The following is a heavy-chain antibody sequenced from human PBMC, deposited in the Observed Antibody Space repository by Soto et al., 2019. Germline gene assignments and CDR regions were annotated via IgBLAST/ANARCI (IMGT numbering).Heavy chain of an antibody. J-gene: IGHJ6*02. CDR1: GYSISSGYY. D-gene: IGHD3-10*01. CDR2: IYHSGST. CDR3: ARDSGGETAVDYSYYYYYGMDV. Sequence: SETLSLTCAVSGYSISSGYYWGWIRQPPGKGLERIGSIYHSGSTYYNPSLKSRVTISVDTSKNQFSLKLSSVTAADTAVYYCARDSGGETAVDYSYYYYYGMDVWGQGTTVTVSS. V-gene: IGHV4-38-2*02.